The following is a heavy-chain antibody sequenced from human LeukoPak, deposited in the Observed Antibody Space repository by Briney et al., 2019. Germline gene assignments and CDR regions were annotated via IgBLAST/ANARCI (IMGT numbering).Heavy chain of an antibody. Sequence: PGRSLRLSCAASGFTFSSYGMHWVRQAPGKGLEWVAVISYDGSNKYYADSVKGRFTTSRDNSKNTLYLQMNSLRAEDTAVYYCANLLRWEPYWGQGTLVTVSS. CDR3: ANLLRWEPY. J-gene: IGHJ4*02. CDR2: ISYDGSNK. CDR1: GFTFSSYG. D-gene: IGHD4-23*01. V-gene: IGHV3-30*18.